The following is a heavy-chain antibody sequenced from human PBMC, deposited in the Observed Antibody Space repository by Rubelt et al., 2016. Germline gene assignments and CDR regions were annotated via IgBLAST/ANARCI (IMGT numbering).Heavy chain of an antibody. Sequence: YYADSVKGRFTISRDNSKNTLYLQMSSLRAEDTAVYYCAKEGQDYYGSGTPDYWGQGTLVTVSS. CDR3: AKEGQDYYGSGTPDY. V-gene: IGHV3-23*01. D-gene: IGHD3-10*01. J-gene: IGHJ4*02.